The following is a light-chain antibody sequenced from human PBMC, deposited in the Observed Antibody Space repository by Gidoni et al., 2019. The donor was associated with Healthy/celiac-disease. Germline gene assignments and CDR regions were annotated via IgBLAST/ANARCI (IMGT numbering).Light chain of an antibody. V-gene: IGKV1-5*03. CDR1: QSISSW. Sequence: DIQMTQSPSTLSASVGDRVTITCRDSQSISSWLAWYKQTPGKATKLLIYKASSLESGVQSRFSGRGSGTEFTLTISSLQPDDFATDYCQQYKSYSWTFGQGTKVEIK. CDR2: KAS. CDR3: QQYKSYSWT. J-gene: IGKJ1*01.